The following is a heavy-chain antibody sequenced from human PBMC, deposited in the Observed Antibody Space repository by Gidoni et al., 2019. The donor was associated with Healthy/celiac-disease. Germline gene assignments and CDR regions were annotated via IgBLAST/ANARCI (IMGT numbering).Heavy chain of an antibody. V-gene: IGHV1-69*01. Sequence: GQGLEWMGGIIPIFGTANYAQKFQGRVTITADESTSTAYMELSSLRSEDTAVYYCARWTVGYYYDSSGPGQYYFDYWGQGTLVTVSS. CDR3: ARWTVGYYYDSSGPGQYYFDY. D-gene: IGHD3-22*01. J-gene: IGHJ4*02. CDR2: IIPIFGTA.